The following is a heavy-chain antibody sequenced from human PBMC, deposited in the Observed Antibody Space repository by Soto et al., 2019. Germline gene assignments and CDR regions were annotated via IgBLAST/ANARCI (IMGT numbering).Heavy chain of an antibody. V-gene: IGHV3-11*06. CDR2: ISSSSSYT. CDR3: ARGNQLLFK. Sequence: LXLSCAASLFTVRYYYMSWIRQAPWKGLEWVSYISSSSSYTNYADSVKGRFTISRDNAKNSLYLQMNSLRAEDTAVYYCARGNQLLFKWGQGTLVTVSS. D-gene: IGHD2-2*01. J-gene: IGHJ4*02. CDR1: LFTVRYYY.